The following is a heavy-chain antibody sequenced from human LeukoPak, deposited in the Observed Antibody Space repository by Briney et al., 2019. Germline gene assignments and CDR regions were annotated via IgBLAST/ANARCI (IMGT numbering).Heavy chain of an antibody. CDR3: ARRSSSPTFDY. CDR1: GGSISSSSHY. V-gene: IGHV4-39*01. J-gene: IGHJ4*02. CDR2: IYYGGST. Sequence: SETLSLTCTVSGGSISSSSHYWDWIRQPPGKGLEWIGSIYYGGSTSYNPSLKSRVTISVDTSKNQFSLKLSSVTAADTAVYYCARRSSSPTFDYWGQGTLVTVSS. D-gene: IGHD6-13*01.